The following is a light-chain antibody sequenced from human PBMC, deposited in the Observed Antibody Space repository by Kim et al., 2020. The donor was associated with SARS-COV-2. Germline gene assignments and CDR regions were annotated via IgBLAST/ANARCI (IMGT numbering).Light chain of an antibody. CDR3: QQRSKWPPIT. Sequence: EIMLTQSPATLSLSPGERATLSCRASQSVSRHLAWYQQKPGQAPKLLIYDASNRATGIPARFSGSGYGTDFTLTISNVEPEDFAVYYCQQRSKWPPITFGQGTRLDIK. J-gene: IGKJ5*01. CDR2: DAS. V-gene: IGKV3-11*01. CDR1: QSVSRH.